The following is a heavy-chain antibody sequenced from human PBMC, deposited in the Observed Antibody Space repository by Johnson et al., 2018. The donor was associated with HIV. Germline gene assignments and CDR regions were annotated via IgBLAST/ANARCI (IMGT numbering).Heavy chain of an antibody. J-gene: IGHJ3*02. V-gene: IGHV3-30*02. D-gene: IGHD6-13*01. CDR2: IRYDGSTK. Sequence: QVQLVESGGGLVQPGGSLRLSCAASGFTFSSYGMHWVRQAPGKGLEWVAFIRYDGSTKYYADPVKGRFTISRDNSKNSLYLQMNRLRAEDTAVYYCAKGGVEYSSTWFDAFDIWGPGTMVTVSS. CDR1: GFTFSSYG. CDR3: AKGGVEYSSTWFDAFDI.